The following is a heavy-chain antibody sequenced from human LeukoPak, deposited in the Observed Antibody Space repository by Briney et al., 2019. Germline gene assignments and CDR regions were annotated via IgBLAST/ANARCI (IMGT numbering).Heavy chain of an antibody. V-gene: IGHV4-61*05. D-gene: IGHD4-17*01. Sequence: SETLSLTCTVSGGSISSSSYYWGWIRQPPGKGLEWIGYIYYSGSTNYNPSLKSRVTISVDTSKNQFSLKLSSVTAADTAVYYCARAGYGDLFDYWGQGTLVTVSS. CDR2: IYYSGST. CDR1: GGSISSSSYY. CDR3: ARAGYGDLFDY. J-gene: IGHJ4*02.